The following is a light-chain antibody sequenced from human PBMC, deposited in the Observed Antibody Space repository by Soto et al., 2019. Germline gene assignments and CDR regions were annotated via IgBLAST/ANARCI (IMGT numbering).Light chain of an antibody. CDR3: QQSYTTVFT. J-gene: IGKJ3*01. Sequence: DIQMTQSPSSLSASVGDRVTITCRASQSISNYLNWYQQKPGKAPKLLIYAASSLQSGVPSRFSGSGSGTDVTRTISSLQPEDFATYSCQQSYTTVFTFGPGTNVDI. V-gene: IGKV1-39*01. CDR1: QSISNY. CDR2: AAS.